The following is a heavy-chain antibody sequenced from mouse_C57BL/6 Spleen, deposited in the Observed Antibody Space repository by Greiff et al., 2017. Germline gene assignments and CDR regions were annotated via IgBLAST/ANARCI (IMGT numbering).Heavy chain of an antibody. V-gene: IGHV1-39*01. CDR3: ESGWLIYFDY. D-gene: IGHD2-3*01. CDR2: INPNYGTT. CDR1: GYSFTDYN. Sequence: VQLQQSGPELVKPGASVKISCTASGYSFTDYNMNWVKQSHGKSLEWIGGINPNYGTTSYNQKFKGKATLTVDQSSSTAYLQLNSLTSEDSAVYYCESGWLIYFDYWGQGTTLTVAS. J-gene: IGHJ2*01.